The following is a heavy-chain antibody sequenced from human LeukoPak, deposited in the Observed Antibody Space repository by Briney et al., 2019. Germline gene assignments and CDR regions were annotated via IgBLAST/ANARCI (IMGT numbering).Heavy chain of an antibody. J-gene: IGHJ4*02. Sequence: PGGSLRLSCAASGFPFSSYEMNWVRQAPGKGLEWVSYISSSGSTIYYADSVKGRFTISRDNAKSSLYLQMNSLRAEDTAVYYCARWNDYGETFDYWGQGTLVTVSS. CDR1: GFPFSSYE. V-gene: IGHV3-48*03. CDR2: ISSSGSTI. CDR3: ARWNDYGETFDY. D-gene: IGHD4-17*01.